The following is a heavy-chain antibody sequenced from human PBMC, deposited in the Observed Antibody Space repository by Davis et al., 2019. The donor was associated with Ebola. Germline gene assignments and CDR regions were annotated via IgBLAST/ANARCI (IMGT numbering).Heavy chain of an antibody. J-gene: IGHJ6*02. CDR3: AKKVLSPKGSPTGMNV. CDR1: GFTFSIYG. CDR2: IHYDGSDK. V-gene: IGHV3-30*02. D-gene: IGHD3-16*02. Sequence: PGGSLRLSCVASGFTFSIYGIHWVRQAPGKGLEWVAFIHYDGSDKYYADSVKGRFTISRDNSKNTVYLQMNSLRAEDTSVYYCAKKVLSPKGSPTGMNVWGQGTTVTVSS.